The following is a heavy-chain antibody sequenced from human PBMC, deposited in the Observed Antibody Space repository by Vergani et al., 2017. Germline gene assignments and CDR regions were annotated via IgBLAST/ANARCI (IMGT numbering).Heavy chain of an antibody. CDR1: GGSITYGAFY. D-gene: IGHD4-11*01. CDR3: AKDLSYSTAWPHFDS. J-gene: IGHJ4*02. V-gene: IGHV4-39*07. CDR2: SYDGDRR. Sequence: QLQLQESGPGLVKPSETLSLTCTVSGGSITYGAFYWGWIRQSPGKGLEWVAMISYDGDRRDYGDFAKGRFTISRDSSKTVYLQMNSLRVEDTAMYFCAKDLSYSTAWPHFDSRGQGTLVTVSS.